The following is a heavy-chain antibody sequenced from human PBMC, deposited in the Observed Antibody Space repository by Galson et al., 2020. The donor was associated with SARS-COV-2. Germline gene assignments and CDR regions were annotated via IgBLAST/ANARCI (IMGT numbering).Heavy chain of an antibody. J-gene: IGHJ4*02. V-gene: IGHV4-34*01. Sequence: SETLSPTCAVYGGSFSGYYWSWIRQPPGKGLEWIGEINHSGSTNNNPSLKSRVTMSVDTSKNQFSLKLSSVTAADTAVYYCARGDERGVDYWVQGTLVTVSS. CDR1: GGSFSGYY. CDR3: ARGDERGVDY. CDR2: INHSGST.